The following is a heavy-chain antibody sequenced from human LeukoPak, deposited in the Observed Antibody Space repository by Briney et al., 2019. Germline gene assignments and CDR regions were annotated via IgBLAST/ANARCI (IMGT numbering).Heavy chain of an antibody. Sequence: GGSLRLSCEASGFTFSTYEMNWVRQAPGKGLEWVANIKQDGSEKYYVDSVTGRFTISRDNAKNSLYLQMNNLRAEDTAVYYCAGWATSFDFWGQGTLVTVSS. CDR3: AGWATSFDF. CDR2: IKQDGSEK. D-gene: IGHD6-6*01. V-gene: IGHV3-7*01. J-gene: IGHJ4*02. CDR1: GFTFSTYE.